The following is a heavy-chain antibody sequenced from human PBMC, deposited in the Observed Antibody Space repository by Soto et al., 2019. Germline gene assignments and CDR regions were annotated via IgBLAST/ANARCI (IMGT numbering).Heavy chain of an antibody. V-gene: IGHV3-33*01. D-gene: IGHD2-15*01. CDR1: GFTFSSYG. CDR2: IWYDGSNK. J-gene: IGHJ4*02. Sequence: GGSLRLSCAASGFTFSSYGMHWVRQAPGKGLEWVAVIWYDGSNKYYADSVKGRFTISRDNSKNTLYLQMNFLRAEDTAVYYCARPNCSGGSCYPEFDYWGQGTLVTVSS. CDR3: ARPNCSGGSCYPEFDY.